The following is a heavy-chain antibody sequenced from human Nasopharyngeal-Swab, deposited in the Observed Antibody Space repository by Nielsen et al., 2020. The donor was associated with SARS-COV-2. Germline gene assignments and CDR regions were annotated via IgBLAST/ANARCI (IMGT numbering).Heavy chain of an antibody. J-gene: IGHJ4*02. CDR2: IIQSGSGQ. Sequence: GGSLRLSFAASGFTFRRYWMSLVRQAPGKGLEWVAHIIQSGSGQYYVDSVKGRFTISRDNAKNSLSLQMNSLRAEDTAVYYCARYCSTTSCPRGFDYWGQGTLVTVSS. CDR1: GFTFRRYW. D-gene: IGHD2-2*01. CDR3: ARYCSTTSCPRGFDY. V-gene: IGHV3-7*01.